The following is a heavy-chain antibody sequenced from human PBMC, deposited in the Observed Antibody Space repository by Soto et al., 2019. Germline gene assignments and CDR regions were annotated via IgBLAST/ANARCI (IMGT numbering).Heavy chain of an antibody. CDR1: GFTFNDYW. V-gene: IGHV3-74*01. D-gene: IGHD5-18*01. CDR3: XXGGPYNYGPRGSRLXXF. Sequence: EVQLVESGGGLVQPGGSLRLSCEASGFTFNDYWMHWVRQVPGKGLVWVSRIKSDGSSTSYADSVKGRFTISRDNAKNTLYLQMNSLSDDDSAVXXXXXGGPYNYGPRGSRLXXFWGXXTLV. J-gene: IGHJ4*01. CDR2: IKSDGSST.